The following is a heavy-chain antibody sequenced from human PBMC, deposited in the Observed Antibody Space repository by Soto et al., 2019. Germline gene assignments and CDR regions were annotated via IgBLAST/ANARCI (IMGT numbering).Heavy chain of an antibody. CDR2: IYYTGSL. D-gene: IGHD6-13*01. V-gene: IGHV4-39*07. Sequence: SETLSLTCSVSYGSISSTNYYWGWIRQPPGKGLEWMGSIYYTGSLYHNPSLKSRVTMSIDTSKKQFSLKLSSVTAADTAVYYCASSNMAAAGFYYYGMDVWGRGTTVTVCS. CDR1: YGSISSTNYY. CDR3: ASSNMAAAGFYYYGMDV. J-gene: IGHJ6*02.